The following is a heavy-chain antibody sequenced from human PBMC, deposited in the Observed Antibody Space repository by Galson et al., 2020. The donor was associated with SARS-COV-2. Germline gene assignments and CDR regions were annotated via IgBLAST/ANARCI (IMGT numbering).Heavy chain of an antibody. J-gene: IGHJ4*02. D-gene: IGHD2-15*01. CDR3: ARDGIGYCSGGSCQSDY. Sequence: ASVKVSCKASGYTFTSYGISWVRQAPGQGLEWMGWISAYNGNTNYAQKLQGRVTMTTDTSTSTAYMELRSLRSDDTAVYYCARDGIGYCSGGSCQSDYWGQGTLVTVSS. V-gene: IGHV1-18*01. CDR1: GYTFTSYG. CDR2: ISAYNGNT.